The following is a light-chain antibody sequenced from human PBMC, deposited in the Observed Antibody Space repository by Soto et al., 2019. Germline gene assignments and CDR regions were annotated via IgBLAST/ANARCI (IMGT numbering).Light chain of an antibody. CDR3: FSYGGRD. Sequence: QSALTQPASVSGSPGQSITISCTGTSSDVGSYNLVSWYQQHPGKAPKLMIYEGSKRPSGVSNRFSGSKSGNTASLTVSGLQGEGGAGYYRFSYGGRDFGGGTKLTVL. J-gene: IGLJ2*01. CDR1: SSDVGSYNL. CDR2: EGS. V-gene: IGLV2-23*01.